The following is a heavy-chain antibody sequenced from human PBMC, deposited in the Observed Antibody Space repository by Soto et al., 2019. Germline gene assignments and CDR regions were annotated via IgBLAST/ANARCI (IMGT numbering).Heavy chain of an antibody. CDR3: ARESEHGDYVQFYFDY. V-gene: IGHV3-64*01. J-gene: IGHJ4*02. D-gene: IGHD4-17*01. Sequence: GGSLRLSCAASGFTFSSYWMTWVRQAPGKGLEYVSAISSNGGSTYYANSVKGRFTISRDNSKNTLYLQMGSLRAEDMAVYYCARESEHGDYVQFYFDYWGQGTLVTVSS. CDR1: GFTFSSYW. CDR2: ISSNGGST.